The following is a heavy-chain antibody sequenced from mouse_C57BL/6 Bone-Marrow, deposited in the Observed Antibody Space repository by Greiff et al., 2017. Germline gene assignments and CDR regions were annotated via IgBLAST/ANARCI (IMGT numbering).Heavy chain of an antibody. CDR2: ISYDGSN. V-gene: IGHV3-6*01. J-gene: IGHJ4*01. Sequence: EVQRVESGPGLVKPSQSLSLTCSVTGYSITSGYYWNWIRQFPGNKLEWMGYISYDGSNNYNPSLKNRISITRDTSKNQFFLKLNSVTTEDTATYYCARHGSSFHYYAMDYWGQGTSVTVSS. D-gene: IGHD1-1*01. CDR3: ARHGSSFHYYAMDY. CDR1: GYSITSGYY.